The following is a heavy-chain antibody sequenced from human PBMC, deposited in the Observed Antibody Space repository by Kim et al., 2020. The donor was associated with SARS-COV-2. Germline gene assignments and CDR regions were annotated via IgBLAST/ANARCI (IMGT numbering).Heavy chain of an antibody. CDR2: IYSGGST. J-gene: IGHJ3*02. CDR3: ARDCPRPLYDYVWGSYPSCAFDI. Sequence: GGSLRLSCAASGFTVSSNYMSWVRQAPGKGLEWVSVIYSGGSTYYADSVKGRFTISRDNSKNTLYLQMNSLRAEDTAVYYCARDCPRPLYDYVWGSYPSCAFDIWGQGTMVTVSS. V-gene: IGHV3-53*01. D-gene: IGHD3-16*02. CDR1: GFTVSSNY.